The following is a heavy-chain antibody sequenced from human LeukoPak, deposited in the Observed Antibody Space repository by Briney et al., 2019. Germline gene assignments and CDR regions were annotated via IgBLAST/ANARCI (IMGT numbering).Heavy chain of an antibody. Sequence: PGGSLRLSCAASGFTFSTYSMNWVRQAAGRGLEWVSSITSTSSYTYYADSVKGRFTISRDNAKNSLYLHMNSLRAEDTAVYYCARDDYRGLAFWGQGTLVTVSS. V-gene: IGHV3-21*01. CDR3: ARDDYRGLAF. J-gene: IGHJ4*02. CDR1: GFTFSTYS. D-gene: IGHD4-23*01. CDR2: ITSTSSYT.